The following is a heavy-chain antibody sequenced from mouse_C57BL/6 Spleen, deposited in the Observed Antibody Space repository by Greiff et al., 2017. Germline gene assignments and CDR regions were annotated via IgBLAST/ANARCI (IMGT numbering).Heavy chain of an antibody. CDR1: GFNIKDYY. CDR3: ARYYGSSYWYFDV. J-gene: IGHJ1*03. V-gene: IGHV14-2*01. D-gene: IGHD1-1*01. CDR2: IDPEDGET. Sequence: VQLQQSGAELVKPGASVKLSCTASGFNIKDYYMHWVKQRTEQGLEWIGRIDPEDGETKYAQKFQGKATITADTSSNTAYLQLSSLTSEDTAVYYCARYYGSSYWYFDVWGTGTTVTVSS.